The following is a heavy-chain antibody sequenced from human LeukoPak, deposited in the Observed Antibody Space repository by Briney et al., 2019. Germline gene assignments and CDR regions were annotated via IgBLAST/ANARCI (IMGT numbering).Heavy chain of an antibody. Sequence: GGSLRLSCAASGFTFSSFSMNWVRQAPGKGLEWISFISSSSYAIYYADSVQGRFTISRDSVKNSLYLQMNSLRDEDTALYYCARDSRGGTDYWGQGTLVTVSS. CDR3: ARDSRGGTDY. J-gene: IGHJ4*02. CDR1: GFTFSSFS. V-gene: IGHV3-48*02. D-gene: IGHD3-10*01. CDR2: ISSSSYAI.